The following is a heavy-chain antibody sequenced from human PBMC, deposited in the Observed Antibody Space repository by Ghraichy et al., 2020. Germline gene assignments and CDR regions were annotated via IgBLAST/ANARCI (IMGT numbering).Heavy chain of an antibody. V-gene: IGHV3-23*01. D-gene: IGHD3-22*01. CDR3: AKDGGFNYYDSFGSDS. Sequence: GGSLRLSCIGSGFNFSDYAMTWVRQAPGKGLEWVASMSGRNNGLFYAASVKGRFTISRDNAKNTLDLHMNSLTDEDTAVYYCAKDGGFNYYDSFGSDSRGQGVQVIVSA. J-gene: IGHJ4*02. CDR2: MSGRNNGL. CDR1: GFNFSDYA.